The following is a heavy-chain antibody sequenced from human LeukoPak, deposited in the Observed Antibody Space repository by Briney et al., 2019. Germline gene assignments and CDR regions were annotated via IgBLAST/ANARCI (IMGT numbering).Heavy chain of an antibody. V-gene: IGHV3-74*01. D-gene: IGHD2-21*02. Sequence: GGSLRLSCAASGFTFSSYWMHWVRQAPGKGLVWVSRINSDGSSTSYADSVKGRFTISRDNAKNTLYLQMNSLRAEDTAVYYCARDQCGGDCYKLNYYYYYGMDVWGQGTTVTVSS. CDR1: GFTFSSYW. CDR2: INSDGSST. CDR3: ARDQCGGDCYKLNYYYYYGMDV. J-gene: IGHJ6*02.